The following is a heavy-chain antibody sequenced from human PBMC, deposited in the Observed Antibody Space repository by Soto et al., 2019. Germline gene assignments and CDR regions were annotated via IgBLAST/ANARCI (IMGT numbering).Heavy chain of an antibody. Sequence: SSTLSLTCAVSDGSFSGYDWSWIRQPPGKGLEWIGEINHSGSTNYNPSLKSRVTISVDTSKNQFSLKLSSVTAADTAVYYCARAEHIVVVTGTSGNWFDPWGQGTRVT. D-gene: IGHD2-21*02. J-gene: IGHJ5*02. CDR3: ARAEHIVVVTGTSGNWFDP. CDR2: INHSGST. CDR1: DGSFSGYD. V-gene: IGHV4-34*01.